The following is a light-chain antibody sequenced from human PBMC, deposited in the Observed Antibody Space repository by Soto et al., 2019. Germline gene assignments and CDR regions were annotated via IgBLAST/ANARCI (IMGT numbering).Light chain of an antibody. J-gene: IGLJ1*01. V-gene: IGLV3-21*02. Sequence: SYELTQPPSVSVAPGQTARITCGGNHIGSKSVRWYQQKPGQAPVLVVYDDSDRPSGIPERFSGSNSVTTATLTISRVEAGDEADYYCQVWDQSSDHPYVFGTGTKLTVL. CDR2: DDS. CDR1: HIGSKS. CDR3: QVWDQSSDHPYV.